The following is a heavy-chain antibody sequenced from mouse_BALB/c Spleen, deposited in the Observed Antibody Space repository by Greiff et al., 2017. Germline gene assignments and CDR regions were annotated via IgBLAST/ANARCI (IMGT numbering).Heavy chain of an antibody. CDR3: ARKYGSSALYFDY. V-gene: IGHV5-12-1*01. J-gene: IGHJ2*01. CDR2: ISSGGGST. CDR1: GFAFSSYD. D-gene: IGHD1-1*01. Sequence: EVKLMESGGGLVKPGGSLKLSCAASGFAFSSYDMSWVRQTPEKRLEWVAYISSGGGSTYYPDTVKGRFTISRDNAKNTLYLQMSSLKSEDTAMYYCARKYGSSALYFDYWGQGTTLTVSS.